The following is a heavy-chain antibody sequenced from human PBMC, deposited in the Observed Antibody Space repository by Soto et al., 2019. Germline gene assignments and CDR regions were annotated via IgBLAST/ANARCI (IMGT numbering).Heavy chain of an antibody. CDR3: AHKLAVTTSAVEI. CDR1: GFSLNTSGVG. Sequence: QITLKQSGPTLVKPTQTLTLTCTFSGFSLNTSGVGVGWVRQPPGRGLEWLAVIYWTDAKRYSPSLKVRLSSSKDASKYQVVPTMTTWDPMDTAIFFCAHKLAVTTSAVEIGCQGTVVSFSS. J-gene: IGHJ3*02. V-gene: IGHV2-5*01. CDR2: IYWTDAK. D-gene: IGHD4-17*01.